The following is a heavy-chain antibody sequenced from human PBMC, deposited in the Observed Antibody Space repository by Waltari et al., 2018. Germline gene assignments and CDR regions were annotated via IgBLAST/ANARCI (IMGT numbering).Heavy chain of an antibody. D-gene: IGHD1-1*01. CDR2: IKEDGSEK. CDR3: ARSWNRDY. CDR1: GFTFSSYW. Sequence: EVQLVESGGGLVQPGGSLRLSCAASGFTFSSYWMSWVRQAPGKGVGWGAKIKEDGSEKEYVDAVKGRFTISRDNAKNSLYLQMNSLRAEDTAVYYCARSWNRDYWGQGTLVTVSS. J-gene: IGHJ4*02. V-gene: IGHV3-7*04.